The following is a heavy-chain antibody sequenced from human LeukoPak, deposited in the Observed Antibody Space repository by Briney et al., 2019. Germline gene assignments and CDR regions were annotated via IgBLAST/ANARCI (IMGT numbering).Heavy chain of an antibody. CDR3: ARDRKRQSGITIFGVVIPPFDP. Sequence: ASVKVSCKASGYTFTSYGISWVRQAPGQGLEWMGIINPSGGSTSYAQKFQGRVTMTGDTSTSTVYMELSSLRSEDTAVYYCARDRKRQSGITIFGVVIPPFDPWGQGTLVTVSS. D-gene: IGHD3-3*01. CDR2: INPSGGST. J-gene: IGHJ5*02. CDR1: GYTFTSYG. V-gene: IGHV1-46*01.